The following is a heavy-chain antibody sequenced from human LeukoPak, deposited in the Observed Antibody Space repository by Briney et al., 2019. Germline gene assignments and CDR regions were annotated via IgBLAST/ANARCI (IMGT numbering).Heavy chain of an antibody. J-gene: IGHJ3*02. CDR1: GYSFTSYW. Sequence: GESLKISCKGSGYSFTSYWIGWVRQMPGKGLEWMGIIYPGDSDTRYSPSFQGQVTISADKSISTAYLQWSSLKASDTAMYYCARSMLSEEYSRYRPYAFDIWGQGTMVTVSS. CDR3: ARSMLSEEYSRYRPYAFDI. D-gene: IGHD6-6*01. V-gene: IGHV5-51*01. CDR2: IYPGDSDT.